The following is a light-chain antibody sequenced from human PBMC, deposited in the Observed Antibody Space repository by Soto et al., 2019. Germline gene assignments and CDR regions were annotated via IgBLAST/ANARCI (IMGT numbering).Light chain of an antibody. CDR3: QHYNNWLWT. CDR1: QGISSY. CDR2: AAS. Sequence: IQLTQSPSSLSASVGDRVTITCRASQGISSYLAWYQQKPGKAPKLLIYAASTLQSGVPSRFSGSGSGTDFTLTISSLQSEDFAVYYCQHYNNWLWTFGQGTKVDIK. J-gene: IGKJ1*01. V-gene: IGKV1-9*01.